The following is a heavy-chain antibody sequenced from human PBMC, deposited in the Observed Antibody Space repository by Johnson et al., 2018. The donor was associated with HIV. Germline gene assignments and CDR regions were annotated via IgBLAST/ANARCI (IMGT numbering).Heavy chain of an antibody. V-gene: IGHV3-30*04. Sequence: AASGFTFSSYAMHWVRQAPGKGLEWVAVISYDGSNKYYADSVKGRFTISRDNSKNTLYLQMNSLRAEDTALYYCAKAYSSSWYGLDAFDIWGQGTMVTVSS. D-gene: IGHD6-13*01. CDR2: ISYDGSNK. CDR1: GFTFSSYA. CDR3: AKAYSSSWYGLDAFDI. J-gene: IGHJ3*02.